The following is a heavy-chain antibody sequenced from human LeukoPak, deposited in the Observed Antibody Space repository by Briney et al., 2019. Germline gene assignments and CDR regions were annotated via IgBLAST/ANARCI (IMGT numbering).Heavy chain of an antibody. Sequence: GGSLRLSCAASGFTFNSYAMSWVRQAPGKGLEWVSGISGSGGSTYYADSVKGRFTISRDNSKDTLYLQMNSLRAEDKAVYYCAEDMSSYGPIALDYWGQGTLVTVSS. CDR2: ISGSGGST. CDR1: GFTFNSYA. V-gene: IGHV3-23*01. D-gene: IGHD5-18*01. CDR3: AEDMSSYGPIALDY. J-gene: IGHJ4*02.